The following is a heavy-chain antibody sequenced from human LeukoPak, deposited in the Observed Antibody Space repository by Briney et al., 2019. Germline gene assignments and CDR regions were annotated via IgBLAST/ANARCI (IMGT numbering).Heavy chain of an antibody. Sequence: PGRSLRLSCAASGFTFSSYGMHWVRQAPGKGLEWVAVISYDGSNKYYADSVKGRFIISRDNSKNTLYLQMNSLRAEDTAVYYCAKDPLMGYYFDYWGQGTLVTVSS. J-gene: IGHJ4*02. D-gene: IGHD3-16*01. CDR3: AKDPLMGYYFDY. CDR2: ISYDGSNK. V-gene: IGHV3-30*18. CDR1: GFTFSSYG.